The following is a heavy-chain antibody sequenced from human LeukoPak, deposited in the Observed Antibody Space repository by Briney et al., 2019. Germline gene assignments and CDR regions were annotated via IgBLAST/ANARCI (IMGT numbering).Heavy chain of an antibody. D-gene: IGHD3-10*01. Sequence: ASVKVSCKASGYTFTSYGISWVRQAPGQGLEWMGWISAYNGNTNYAQKLQGRVTMTTDTSTSTAYMGLRSLRSDGTAVYYCARDLWIYYGSGSYYKPNDYWGQGTLVTVSS. CDR1: GYTFTSYG. CDR2: ISAYNGNT. V-gene: IGHV1-18*01. CDR3: ARDLWIYYGSGSYYKPNDY. J-gene: IGHJ4*02.